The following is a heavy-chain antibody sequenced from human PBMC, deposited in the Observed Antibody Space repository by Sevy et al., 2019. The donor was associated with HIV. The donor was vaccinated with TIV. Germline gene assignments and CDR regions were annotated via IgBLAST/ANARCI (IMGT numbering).Heavy chain of an antibody. CDR3: AREYTIFGVANLPSDY. V-gene: IGHV3-33*01. J-gene: IGHJ4*02. Sequence: GGSLRLSCAASGFIFNNYGMHWVRQAPGKGLEWVAVIWYDGSNKYYADSVKGRFTISRDNSKNTLYLQMNSLRAEDTAVYYCAREYTIFGVANLPSDYWSQGTLVTVSS. CDR2: IWYDGSNK. CDR1: GFIFNNYG. D-gene: IGHD3-3*01.